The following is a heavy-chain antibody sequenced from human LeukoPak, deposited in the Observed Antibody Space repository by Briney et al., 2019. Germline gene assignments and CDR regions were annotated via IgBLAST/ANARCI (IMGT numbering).Heavy chain of an antibody. CDR2: ISSNGGST. Sequence: PGGSQRLSCAASGFTFSSYAMHWVRQAPGKGLEYVSAISSNGGSTYYANSVKGRFTISRDNSKNTLYLQMGSLRAEDMAVYYCARDGTTSRDWIFDYWGQGTLVTVSS. V-gene: IGHV3-64*01. J-gene: IGHJ4*02. D-gene: IGHD2-21*02. CDR3: ARDGTTSRDWIFDY. CDR1: GFTFSSYA.